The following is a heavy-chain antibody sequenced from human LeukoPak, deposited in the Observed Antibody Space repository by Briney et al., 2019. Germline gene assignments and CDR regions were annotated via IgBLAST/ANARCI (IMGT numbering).Heavy chain of an antibody. CDR1: GFTLSSYA. V-gene: IGHV3-23*01. D-gene: IGHD2-15*01. Sequence: GGSLRLSCAASGFTLSSYAMSWVRQGPGKRLEWVAATSSSDPGTYHADSVRGRFTISRDNSRNTLYLQMNRVRVEDAAVYYCARAPVTSCRGAFCYPFDYWGQGTLVTVSS. CDR2: TSSSDPGT. J-gene: IGHJ4*02. CDR3: ARAPVTSCRGAFCYPFDY.